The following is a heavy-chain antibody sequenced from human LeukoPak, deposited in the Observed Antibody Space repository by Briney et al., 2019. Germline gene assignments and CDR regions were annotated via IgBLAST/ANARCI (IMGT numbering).Heavy chain of an antibody. CDR2: ISGSGGST. V-gene: IGHV3-23*01. Sequence: GGSLRLSCAASRFTFSSYAMSWVRQAPGKGLEGVSAISGSGGSTYYADSVKGRFTISRDNSKNTLSLQMNSLRAEDTAVYYCAKDPDQRVGAILYFDYWGQGTLVTVSS. J-gene: IGHJ4*02. D-gene: IGHD1-26*01. CDR1: RFTFSSYA. CDR3: AKDPDQRVGAILYFDY.